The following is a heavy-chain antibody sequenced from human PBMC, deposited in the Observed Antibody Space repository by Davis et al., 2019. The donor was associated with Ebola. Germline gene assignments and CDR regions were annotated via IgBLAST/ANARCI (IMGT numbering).Heavy chain of an antibody. CDR2: INHSGST. CDR1: GGSFSGYY. D-gene: IGHD5-12*01. Sequence: PSETLSLTCAVYGGSFSGYYWSWIRQPPGKGLEWIGEINHSGSTNYNPSLKSRVTISVDTSKRQISLKLSSVTAADTAMYYCARGRVDTVASDASDIWGQGTMVTVSS. CDR3: ARGRVDTVASDASDI. J-gene: IGHJ3*02. V-gene: IGHV4-34*01.